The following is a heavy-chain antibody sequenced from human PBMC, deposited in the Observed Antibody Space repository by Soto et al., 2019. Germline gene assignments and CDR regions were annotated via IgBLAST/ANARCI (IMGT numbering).Heavy chain of an antibody. Sequence: EVLLLESGGGLVQPGGSPRPPPPASGFTFSFYPMSWVRQAPGKGLEWVSGISSSAGTIYYADPVKGRFTISRDNSKNTLYLQMDSLRAEDTAVYYCANWGKSGSDFWGQGTLVTVSS. CDR3: ANWGKSGSDF. CDR1: GFTFSFYP. CDR2: ISSSAGTI. V-gene: IGHV3-23*01. J-gene: IGHJ4*02. D-gene: IGHD1-26*01.